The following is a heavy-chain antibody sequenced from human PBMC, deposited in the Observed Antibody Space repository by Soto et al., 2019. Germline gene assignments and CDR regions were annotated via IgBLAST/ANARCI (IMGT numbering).Heavy chain of an antibody. J-gene: IGHJ4*02. CDR3: ARDRGAVAGQYFDF. D-gene: IGHD6-19*01. CDR2: ISSSGTST. Sequence: QVQLVESGGALVKPGGSLRLSCAVSGFTFSDYYMSWIRQAPGKGLEWISYISSSGTSTKYADSVKGRFIICRDNAQNSLFLQMTSLIVEDTAIYYCARDRGAVAGQYFDFWGQGTLVTVSS. V-gene: IGHV3-11*05. CDR1: GFTFSDYY.